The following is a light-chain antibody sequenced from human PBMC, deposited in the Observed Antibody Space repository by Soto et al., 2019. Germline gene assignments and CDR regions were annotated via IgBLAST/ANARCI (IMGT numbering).Light chain of an antibody. J-gene: IGLJ3*02. CDR3: LLAYDGVLV. Sequence: QAVVTQEPSLTVAPGGTVTLTCASSTGAVTSGNYANWFQQKPGQPPRALIYDTTNKHSWTPARFSGSLLGVKAALTLSGVQPEDEGDYYCLLAYDGVLVFDGGTQLTVL. CDR1: TGAVTSGNY. V-gene: IGLV7-43*01. CDR2: DTT.